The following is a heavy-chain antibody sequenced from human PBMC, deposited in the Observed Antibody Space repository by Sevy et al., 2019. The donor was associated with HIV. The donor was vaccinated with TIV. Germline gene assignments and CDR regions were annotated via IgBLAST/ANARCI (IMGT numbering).Heavy chain of an antibody. Sequence: GGSLRLSCSGSGFVFSNFYMSWVRQAPGRGLEWVSYISGTGITSYADSVEGRFTISRDNARNSLYLQMNDLGADDTAVYYCARDPLLGIAREVARGGYWGQGTLVTVSS. D-gene: IGHD2-2*03. J-gene: IGHJ4*02. CDR1: GFVFSNFY. CDR3: ARDPLLGIAREVARGGY. CDR2: ISGTGIT. V-gene: IGHV3-11*01.